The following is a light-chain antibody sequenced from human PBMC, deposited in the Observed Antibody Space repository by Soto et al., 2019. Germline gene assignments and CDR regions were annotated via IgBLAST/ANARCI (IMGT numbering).Light chain of an antibody. CDR1: SGDVGAYDF. J-gene: IGLJ1*01. Sequence: SLLTQPSCLSWSPRQSITVSCPGTSGDVGAYDFVSWYQQHPGKAPKYLIYEVSNRPSGVSDRFSGSKSGTTASLTISGLQAEDEADYYCSSYTTTDPYLFGTGNKGNVL. V-gene: IGLV2-14*01. CDR3: SSYTTTDPYL. CDR2: EVS.